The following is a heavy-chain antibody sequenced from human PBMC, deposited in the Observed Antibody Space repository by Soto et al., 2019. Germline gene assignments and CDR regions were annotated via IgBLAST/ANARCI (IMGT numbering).Heavy chain of an antibody. D-gene: IGHD6-13*01. V-gene: IGHV4-34*01. CDR2: INHSGST. CDR3: ARYSREIATAGIYYFDY. CDR1: GGSFSGYY. J-gene: IGHJ4*02. Sequence: QVQLQQWGAGLLKPSETLSLTCAVYGGSFSGYYWSWIRQPPGKGLEWSGEINHSGSTNYNPSLKSRVTISVDTSNNQFSRKRNNMTAPDTAVYYCARYSREIATAGIYYFDYWGQGTLDTVSS.